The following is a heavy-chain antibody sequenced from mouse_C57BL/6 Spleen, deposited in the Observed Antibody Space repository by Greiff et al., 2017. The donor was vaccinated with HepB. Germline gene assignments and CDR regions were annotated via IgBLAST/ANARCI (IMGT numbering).Heavy chain of an antibody. CDR1: GYTFTSYW. Sequence: QVQLQQPGAELVKPGASVKLSCKASGYTFTSYWMHWVKQRPGQGLEWIGMIHPNSGSTNYNEKFKSKATLTVDKSSSTAYMQLSSLTSEDSAVYYCARSDYYGSTVPYWGQGTLVTVSA. J-gene: IGHJ3*01. CDR3: ARSDYYGSTVPY. D-gene: IGHD1-1*01. CDR2: IHPNSGST. V-gene: IGHV1-64*01.